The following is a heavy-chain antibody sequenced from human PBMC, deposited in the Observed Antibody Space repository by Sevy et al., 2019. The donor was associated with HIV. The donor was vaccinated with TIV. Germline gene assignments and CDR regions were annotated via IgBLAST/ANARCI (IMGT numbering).Heavy chain of an antibody. V-gene: IGHV4-39*01. CDR1: GGSIRSSSYY. J-gene: IGHJ4*02. Sequence: SETLSLTCTVSGGSIRSSSYYWGRIRQPPGKGLEWIGNIYYSGSTYYNPSLKSRVTISVDTSKNQFSLKLSSVTAADTAVYYCAIGTLYDFWSGFRFNFDYWGQGTLVTVSS. CDR3: AIGTLYDFWSGFRFNFDY. D-gene: IGHD3-3*01. CDR2: IYYSGST.